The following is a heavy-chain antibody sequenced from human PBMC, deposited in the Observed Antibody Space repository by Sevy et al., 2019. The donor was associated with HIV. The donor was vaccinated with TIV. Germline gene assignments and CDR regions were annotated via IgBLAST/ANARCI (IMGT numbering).Heavy chain of an antibody. V-gene: IGHV3-7*01. CDR2: IKPDGRDK. Sequence: GGSLRLSCAASGFVFGTSWMGWIRQAPGKGLECVAAIKPDGRDKYYVDSVKGRFIVSRDNAKNSLFQQMNSLRDGDTAVYYCVGGGGDSWGPGALVTVSS. D-gene: IGHD3-16*01. CDR1: GFVFGTSW. J-gene: IGHJ4*02. CDR3: VGGGGDS.